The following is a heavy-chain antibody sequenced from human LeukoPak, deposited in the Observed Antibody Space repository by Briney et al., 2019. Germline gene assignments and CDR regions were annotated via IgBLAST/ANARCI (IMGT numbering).Heavy chain of an antibody. D-gene: IGHD3-22*01. V-gene: IGHV3-49*03. CDR3: TRDPRTNYYDSSGYYPNWFDP. Sequence: GGSLRLSCTASGFTFGDYAMSWFRQAPGKGLEWVGFIRSKAYGGTTEYAASVKGRFTISRDDSKSIAYLQMNSLKTEDTAVYYCTRDPRTNYYDSSGYYPNWFDPWGQGTLVTVSS. CDR1: GFTFGDYA. CDR2: IRSKAYGGTT. J-gene: IGHJ5*02.